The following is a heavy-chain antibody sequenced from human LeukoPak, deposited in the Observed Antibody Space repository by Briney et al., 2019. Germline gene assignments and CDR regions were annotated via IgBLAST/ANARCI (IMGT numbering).Heavy chain of an antibody. D-gene: IGHD3-10*01. J-gene: IGHJ4*02. Sequence: ASVKVSCKASGYTFTSYYMHWVRQAPGQGLEWMGIINPSGGSTSYAQKFQGRVTMTRDTSTSTVYMELSSLRSEDTAVYYCARDQRFADFRAPGLDYWGQGTLVTVSS. CDR3: ARDQRFADFRAPGLDY. V-gene: IGHV1-46*01. CDR2: INPSGGST. CDR1: GYTFTSYY.